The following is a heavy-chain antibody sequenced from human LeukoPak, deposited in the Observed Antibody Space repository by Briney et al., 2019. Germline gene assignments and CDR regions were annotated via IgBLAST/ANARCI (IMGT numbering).Heavy chain of an antibody. D-gene: IGHD3-10*01. CDR1: GFTFSTYA. V-gene: IGHV3-23*01. CDR2: FPAITADK. CDR3: ARGYSAGSHNELEH. J-gene: IGHJ1*01. Sequence: PGGSLRLSCAASGFTFSTYAMNWVRQAPGKGLEWVSGFPAITADKFYAGSVKGRFTISRDNSENMLYLQMDSLRADDTAVYYCARGYSAGSHNELEHWGQGTLVTVSS.